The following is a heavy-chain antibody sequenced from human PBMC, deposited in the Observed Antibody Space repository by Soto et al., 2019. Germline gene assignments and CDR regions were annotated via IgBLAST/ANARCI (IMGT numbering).Heavy chain of an antibody. CDR1: GFTFDDYA. D-gene: IGHD1-26*01. V-gene: IGHV3-9*01. J-gene: IGHJ4*02. CDR2: ISWNSGSI. CDR3: AKARGLWELPFDY. Sequence: EVQLVESGGGLVQPGRSLRLSCAASGFTFDDYAMHWVRQAPGKGLEWVSGISWNSGSIGYAESVKGRFTISRDNAKNTLYLQMNSLRAEDTALYYCAKARGLWELPFDYWGQGTLVTVSS.